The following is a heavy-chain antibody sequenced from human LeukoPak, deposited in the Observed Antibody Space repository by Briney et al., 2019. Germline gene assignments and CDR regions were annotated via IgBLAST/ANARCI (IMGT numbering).Heavy chain of an antibody. D-gene: IGHD3-10*01. Sequence: SETLSLTCTGSGGSIRSSNYNWGWIRQPPGKGLEWIGSIHYTGSTYHNPSLKSRVTISVDTSKNKFSLKLSSVTAADTAVYYCARPRLLYGSGPILVWGQGNLVTVSS. CDR1: GGSIRSSNYN. J-gene: IGHJ4*02. CDR3: ARPRLLYGSGPILV. CDR2: IHYTGST. V-gene: IGHV4-39*07.